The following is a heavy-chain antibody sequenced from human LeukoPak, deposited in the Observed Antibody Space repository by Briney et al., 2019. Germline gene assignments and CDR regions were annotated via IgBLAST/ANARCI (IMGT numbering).Heavy chain of an antibody. CDR1: GYTFTGYY. CDR3: ARVRTRYYFDY. Sequence: GALVKVSCKASGYTFTGYYMHWVRQAPGQGLEWMGWINPNSGGTNYAQKFQGRVTMTRDTSISTAYMELNRLRSDDTAVYYCARVRTRYYFDYWGQGTLVTVSS. CDR2: INPNSGGT. J-gene: IGHJ4*02. V-gene: IGHV1-2*02.